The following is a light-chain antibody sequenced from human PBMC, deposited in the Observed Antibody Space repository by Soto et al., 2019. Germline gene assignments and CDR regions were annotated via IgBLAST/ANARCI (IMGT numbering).Light chain of an antibody. V-gene: IGKV3-20*01. CDR3: QQYGSSQWT. CDR2: GAS. Sequence: EIVMTQSPATLSVSHGERATLSCRASQSVSSNLAWYQQKPGQAPSLLIYGASTRATGIPDRFSGSGSGTDFTLTISRLEPEDFAVYYCQQYGSSQWTFGQGTKVDIK. J-gene: IGKJ1*01. CDR1: QSVSSN.